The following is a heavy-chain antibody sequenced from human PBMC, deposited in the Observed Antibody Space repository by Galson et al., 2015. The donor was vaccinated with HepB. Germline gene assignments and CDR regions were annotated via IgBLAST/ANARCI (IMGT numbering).Heavy chain of an antibody. Sequence: SLRLSCAASGFTFSSYWMSWVRQAPGKGLEWVANIKQDGSEKYYVDSVKGRFTISRDNAKNSLYLQMNSLRAEDTAVYYCARDCSSTGDAFDIWGQGTMVTVSS. CDR3: ARDCSSTGDAFDI. V-gene: IGHV3-7*01. CDR1: GFTFSSYW. J-gene: IGHJ3*02. CDR2: IKQDGSEK. D-gene: IGHD2-2*01.